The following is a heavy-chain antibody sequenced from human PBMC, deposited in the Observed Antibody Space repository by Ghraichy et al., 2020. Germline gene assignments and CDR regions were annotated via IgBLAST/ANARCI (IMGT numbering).Heavy chain of an antibody. D-gene: IGHD4-11*01. CDR3: ARMAAGTGRGLTTVTNRGYFDL. CDR2: IIPILGIA. J-gene: IGHJ2*01. CDR1: GGTFSSYA. V-gene: IGHV1-69*04. Sequence: SVKVSCKASGGTFSSYAISWVRQAPGQGLEWMGRIIPILGIANYAQKFQGRVTITADKSTSTAYMELSSLRSEDTAVYYCARMAAGTGRGLTTVTNRGYFDLWGRGTLVTVSS.